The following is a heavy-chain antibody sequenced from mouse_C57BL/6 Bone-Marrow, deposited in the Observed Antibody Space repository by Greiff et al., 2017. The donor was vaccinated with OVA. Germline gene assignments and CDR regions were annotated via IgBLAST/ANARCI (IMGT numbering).Heavy chain of an antibody. CDR3: TDPWTGIDY. Sequence: DVKLVESGGGLVQPGGSMKLSCVASGFTFSNYWMNWVRQSPEKGLEWVAQIRLKSDNYATPYAESVKGRFPISRDDSKNRVYLQRNNLRAEDTGIYCCTDPWTGIDYWGQGTTLTVSS. CDR1: GFTFSNYW. J-gene: IGHJ2*01. V-gene: IGHV6-3*01. CDR2: IRLKSDNYAT.